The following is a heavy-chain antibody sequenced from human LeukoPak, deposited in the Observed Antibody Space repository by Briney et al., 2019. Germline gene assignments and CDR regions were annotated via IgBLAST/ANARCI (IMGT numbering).Heavy chain of an antibody. J-gene: IGHJ5*02. D-gene: IGHD5-18*01. CDR3: ASGPDYTAMAHDFIDP. Sequence: GGSLRLSCAASGFTVSSNYMSWVRQAPGKGLEWVSVIYSGGSTYYADSVKGRFTISRDNSKNTLYLQMNSLRAEDTAVYYCASGPDYTAMAHDFIDPWGQGTLVTVSS. CDR2: IYSGGST. CDR1: GFTVSSNY. V-gene: IGHV3-53*01.